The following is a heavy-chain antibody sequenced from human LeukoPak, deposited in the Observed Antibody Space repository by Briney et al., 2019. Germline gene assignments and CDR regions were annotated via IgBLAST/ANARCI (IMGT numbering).Heavy chain of an antibody. CDR2: IYSGGST. Sequence: SGGSLRLSCAASGFTVSSNYMSWVRQAPGKGLEWVSVIYSGGSTYYADSVKGRFTISRDNSKNTLYLQMNSLRAEDTAVYYCARALILYGDYTSGFDYWGQGTLVTVSS. CDR1: GFTVSSNY. CDR3: ARALILYGDYTSGFDY. V-gene: IGHV3-53*01. J-gene: IGHJ4*02. D-gene: IGHD4-17*01.